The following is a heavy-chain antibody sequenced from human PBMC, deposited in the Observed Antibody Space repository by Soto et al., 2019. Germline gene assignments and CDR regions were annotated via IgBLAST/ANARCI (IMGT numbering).Heavy chain of an antibody. V-gene: IGHV4-61*01. J-gene: IGHJ6*02. CDR2: IYYSGST. Sequence: SETLSLTCTVSGGSVSSGSYYWSWIRQPPGKGLEWIGYIYYSGSTNYNPSLKSRVTISVDTSKNQFSLKLSSVTAADTAVYYCARVPSPFDFYYAMDVWGQGTTVTVSS. CDR1: GGSVSSGSYY. D-gene: IGHD3-16*01. CDR3: ARVPSPFDFYYAMDV.